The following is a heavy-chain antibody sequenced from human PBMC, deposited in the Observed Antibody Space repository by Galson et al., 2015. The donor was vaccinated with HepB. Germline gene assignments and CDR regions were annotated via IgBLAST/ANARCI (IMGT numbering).Heavy chain of an antibody. J-gene: IGHJ5*01. Sequence: LRLSCAASGFAFDSHAMSWVRQAPGRGLEWISGIRGNGDSTFYADSVKGRLTAPIDNSNNMLYLQMNSLRAEDAGLYFCAKGYGLFDSWAQGILVTVSS. V-gene: IGHV3-23*01. CDR2: IRGNGDST. D-gene: IGHD5-18*01. CDR1: GFAFDSHA. CDR3: AKGYGLFDS.